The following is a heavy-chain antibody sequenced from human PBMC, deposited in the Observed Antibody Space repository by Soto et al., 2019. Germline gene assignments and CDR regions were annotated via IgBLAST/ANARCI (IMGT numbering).Heavy chain of an antibody. V-gene: IGHV3-15*01. J-gene: IGHJ6*03. CDR2: IKSKTDGGTT. CDR3: SLAAVPAAMVWGYYYYYYMDV. D-gene: IGHD2-2*01. CDR1: GFTFSNAW. Sequence: GGSLRLSCAASGFTFSNAWMSWVRQAPGEGLEWVGRIKSKTDGGTTDYAAPVKGRFTISRDDSKNTLYLQMNSLKTEDTAVYYCSLAAVPAAMVWGYYYYYYMDVWGKGTTVTVPS.